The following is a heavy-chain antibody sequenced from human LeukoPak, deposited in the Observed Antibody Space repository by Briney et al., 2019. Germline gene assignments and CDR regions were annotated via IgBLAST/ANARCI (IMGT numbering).Heavy chain of an antibody. V-gene: IGHV1-69*06. D-gene: IGHD3-10*01. Sequence: ASVKVSCKASGGTFSSYAISWVRQAPGQGLEWVGGIIPIFGTANYAQKFQGRVTITADKSTSTAYMELSSLRSEDTAVYYCARVPWFGELFGFDYWGQGTLVTVSS. CDR3: ARVPWFGELFGFDY. CDR2: IIPIFGTA. J-gene: IGHJ4*02. CDR1: GGTFSSYA.